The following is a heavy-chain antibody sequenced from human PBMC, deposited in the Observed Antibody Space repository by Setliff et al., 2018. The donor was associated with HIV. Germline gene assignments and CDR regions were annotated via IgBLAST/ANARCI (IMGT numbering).Heavy chain of an antibody. CDR3: VKGGYCTSSGCSNLNWFDP. CDR2: VSFDGSNS. CDR1: GFTFRTFG. V-gene: IGHV3-30*02. Sequence: GGSLRLSCAASGFTFRTFGMHWVRQAPGKGLEWVAFVSFDGSNSYYADSVRGRFTISRDNSKNTLSLQMNSLRPDDTALYYCVKGGYCTSSGCSNLNWFDPWGQGILVTVSS. J-gene: IGHJ5*02. D-gene: IGHD2-2*01.